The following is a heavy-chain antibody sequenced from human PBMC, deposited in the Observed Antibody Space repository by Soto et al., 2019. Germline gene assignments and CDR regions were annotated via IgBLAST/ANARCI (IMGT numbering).Heavy chain of an antibody. CDR3: AREGRRSSSGFDY. CDR2: ISSSGSTI. CDR1: GFTFSSYE. J-gene: IGHJ4*02. V-gene: IGHV3-48*03. D-gene: IGHD6-6*01. Sequence: GWSLRLSCAASGFTFSSYEMNWVRQAPGKGLEWVSYISSSGSTIYYADSVKGRFTISRDNAKNSLYLQMNSLRAEDTAVYYCAREGRRSSSGFDYWGQGTLVTVSS.